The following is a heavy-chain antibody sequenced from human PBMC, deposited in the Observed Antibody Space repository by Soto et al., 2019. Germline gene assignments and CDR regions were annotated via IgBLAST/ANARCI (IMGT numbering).Heavy chain of an antibody. D-gene: IGHD3-10*01. CDR2: IFHSLGA. V-gene: IGHV4-59*01. CDR3: VRDLNGSGDY. J-gene: IGHJ4*02. CDR1: GGSTTSDY. Sequence: SETLSLTCTVSGGSTTSDYWSWIRQPPGKGLEWLGYIFHSLGAKYNPSLGSRGTISLDTSKNQLSLSLRSVSAADTAMYFCVRDLNGSGDYWGQGTLVTVSS.